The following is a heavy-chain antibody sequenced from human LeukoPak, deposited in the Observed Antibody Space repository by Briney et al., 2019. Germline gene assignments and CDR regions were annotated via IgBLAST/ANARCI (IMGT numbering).Heavy chain of an antibody. CDR1: GFTFSSCE. V-gene: IGHV3-48*03. Sequence: GGSLRLSCAASGFTFSSCEMNWVRQAPGKGLEWVSYISSSGSTIYYADSVKGRFTISRDNAKNSLYLQMNSLRAEDTAVYYCARVGYGDYNLGGWFDPWGQGTLVTVSS. CDR3: ARVGYGDYNLGGWFDP. D-gene: IGHD4-17*01. CDR2: ISSSGSTI. J-gene: IGHJ5*02.